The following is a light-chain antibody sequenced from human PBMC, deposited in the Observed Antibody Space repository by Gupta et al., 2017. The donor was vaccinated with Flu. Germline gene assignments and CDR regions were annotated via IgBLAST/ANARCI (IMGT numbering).Light chain of an antibody. CDR2: DDS. V-gene: IGLV3-21*02. Sequence: SYVLTQPPSVSEAPGQTARITCGGSNIGIRSVQRYQQKPGQAPVLVIYDDSDRPSGIPDRFSGSNSGNTATLTISRVEAGDEADYYCQVWGTSRGHYGFGSGTKVIVL. CDR3: QVWGTSRGHYG. J-gene: IGLJ1*01. CDR1: NIGIRS.